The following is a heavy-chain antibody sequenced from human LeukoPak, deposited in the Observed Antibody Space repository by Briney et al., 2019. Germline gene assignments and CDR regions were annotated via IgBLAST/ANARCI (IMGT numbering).Heavy chain of an antibody. Sequence: SETLSLTCAVYGGSFSGYYWSWIRQPPGKGLEWIGEINHSGSTNYNPSLKSRVTISVDTSKNQFSLKLSSVTAADTAVYYCARGNGGLWTTVTTGRGGWFDPWGQGTLVTVSS. J-gene: IGHJ5*02. CDR1: GGSFSGYY. CDR3: ARGNGGLWTTVTTGRGGWFDP. D-gene: IGHD4-11*01. V-gene: IGHV4-34*01. CDR2: INHSGST.